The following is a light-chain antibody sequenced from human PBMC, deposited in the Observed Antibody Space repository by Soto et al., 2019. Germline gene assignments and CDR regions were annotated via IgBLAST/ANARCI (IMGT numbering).Light chain of an antibody. V-gene: IGKV3-15*01. CDR3: QQYYDWPIT. CDR2: GAS. CDR1: QSLNSN. Sequence: ETAMTQSPATLSVSPGETVTLSCRTSQSLNSNLAWYQKKLGQPPRVLIYGASTRATGIPARFTGSGSGTEFNLTISSLQSEDFAIYYCQQYYDWPITFGQGTRLEIK. J-gene: IGKJ5*01.